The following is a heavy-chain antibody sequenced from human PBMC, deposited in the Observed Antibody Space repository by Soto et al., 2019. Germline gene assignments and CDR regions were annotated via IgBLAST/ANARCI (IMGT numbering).Heavy chain of an antibody. CDR1: GGSISGYY. Sequence: SETLPLTCTVSGGSISGYYWSWIRQSPGKGLEYIGYIYYRGSTNYNPSLKSRVTMSVDTSRNQFSLKVNSVTAADTAVYYCARQQLLPFYYALDVWGQGTTVTVSS. V-gene: IGHV4-59*01. CDR2: IYYRGST. CDR3: ARQQLLPFYYALDV. D-gene: IGHD6-13*01. J-gene: IGHJ6*02.